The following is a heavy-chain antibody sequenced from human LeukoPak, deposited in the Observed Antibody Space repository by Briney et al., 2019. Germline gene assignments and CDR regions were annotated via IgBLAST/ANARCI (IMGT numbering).Heavy chain of an antibody. J-gene: IGHJ3*02. CDR1: GYTFTSYG. V-gene: IGHV1-18*01. CDR2: ISAYNGNT. D-gene: IGHD3-3*01. CDR3: ARDRHPGDYDFWSGFPDAFDI. Sequence: GASVKVSCKASGYTFTSYGISWVRQAPGQGLEWMGWISAYNGNTNYAQKLQGRVTMTTDTSTSTAYMELRSLRSDDTAVYYCARDRHPGDYDFWSGFPDAFDIWGQGTMVTVSS.